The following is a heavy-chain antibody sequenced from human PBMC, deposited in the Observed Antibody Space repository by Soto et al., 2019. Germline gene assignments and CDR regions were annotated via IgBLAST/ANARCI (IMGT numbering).Heavy chain of an antibody. D-gene: IGHD2-15*01. Sequence: QVQLVESGGGVVQPGRSLRLSCAASGFTFSSYGMHWVRQAPGKGLEWVAVIWYDGSNKYYADSVKGRFTISRDNYKNTLYLQMTSLRAEDTAVYYCARDLGRYCSGGSCYDFGYWGQGTLVTVSS. J-gene: IGHJ4*02. CDR1: GFTFSSYG. V-gene: IGHV3-33*01. CDR3: ARDLGRYCSGGSCYDFGY. CDR2: IWYDGSNK.